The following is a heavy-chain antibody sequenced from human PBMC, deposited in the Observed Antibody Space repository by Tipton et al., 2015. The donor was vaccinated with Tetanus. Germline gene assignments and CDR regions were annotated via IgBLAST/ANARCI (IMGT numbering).Heavy chain of an antibody. J-gene: IGHJ4*02. V-gene: IGHV4-31*03. CDR3: ARDQARGARGWNYFDY. CDR1: GGSISSGGYY. CDR2: IYYSGST. Sequence: TLSLTCTVSGGSISSGGYYWSWIRQRPGKGLEWIGDIYYSGSTYYNPSLKSRVSISVDTSKNQFSLKLNSVTVADTAVYYCARDQARGARGWNYFDYWGQGTLVTVSS. D-gene: IGHD1-26*01.